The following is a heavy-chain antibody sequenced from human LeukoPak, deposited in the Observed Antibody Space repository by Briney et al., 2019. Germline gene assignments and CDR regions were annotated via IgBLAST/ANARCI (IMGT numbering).Heavy chain of an antibody. Sequence: SETLSLTCTVSGGSISSSSYYWGWIRQPPGKGLEWIGSIYYSGSTYYNPSLKSRVTISVDTSKNQFSLKLSSVTAADTAVYYCARDSDILTGYSLDIDYWGQGTLVTVSS. D-gene: IGHD3-9*01. CDR3: ARDSDILTGYSLDIDY. CDR2: IYYSGST. CDR1: GGSISSSSYY. V-gene: IGHV4-39*07. J-gene: IGHJ4*02.